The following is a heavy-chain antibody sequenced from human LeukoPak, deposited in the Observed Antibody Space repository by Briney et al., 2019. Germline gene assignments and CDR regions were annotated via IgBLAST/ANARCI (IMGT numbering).Heavy chain of an antibody. CDR3: AKDRFPYYYDSLHFDY. Sequence: PGGSLRLSCAASGFTFSSYGMSWVRQAPGKGLEWVSTISGSGDRTYYADSVKGRFTISRDTSNNTLYLQMNSLRAEDTAVYYCAKDRFPYYYDSLHFDYWGQGTLVTVSS. J-gene: IGHJ4*02. V-gene: IGHV3-23*01. CDR2: ISGSGDRT. D-gene: IGHD3-22*01. CDR1: GFTFSSYG.